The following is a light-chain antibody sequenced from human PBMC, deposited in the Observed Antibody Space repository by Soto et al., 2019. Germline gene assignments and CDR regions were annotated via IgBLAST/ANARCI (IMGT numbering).Light chain of an antibody. CDR3: CSYALL. J-gene: IGLJ1*01. Sequence: QSVLTQPASVSGSPGQSITISCTGSSDDIGAYKYVSWYLQHPGKAPKLIIFEVNNRPSGVSNRFSGSKSGNTASLTISGLQAEDEADYYCCSYALLFGTGTKVTVL. CDR1: SDDIGAYKY. CDR2: EVN. V-gene: IGLV2-14*01.